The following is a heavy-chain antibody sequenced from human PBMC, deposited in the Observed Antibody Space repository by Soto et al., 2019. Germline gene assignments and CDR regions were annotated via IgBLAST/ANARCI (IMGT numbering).Heavy chain of an antibody. CDR3: AREELGATFLF. V-gene: IGHV1-69*02. J-gene: IGHJ4*02. Sequence: QVQLVQSGAEVKKPGSSMKVSCKTSGGTFTSHIFSWVRQAPGEGLEWMGRIIPFSDITNYAQKFQGRLTITADKSTTTVYMALSSLQSEDTAMYFCAREELGATFLFWCQGTRVTVSS. D-gene: IGHD1-26*01. CDR2: IIPFSDIT. CDR1: GGTFTSHI.